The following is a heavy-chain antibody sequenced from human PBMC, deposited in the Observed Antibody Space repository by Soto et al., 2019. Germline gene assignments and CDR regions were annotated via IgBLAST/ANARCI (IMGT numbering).Heavy chain of an antibody. V-gene: IGHV1-69*01. J-gene: IGHJ5*02. CDR1: GGTFSSYA. Sequence: QVQLVQSGAEVKKPGSSVKVSCKASGGTFSSYAISWVRQAPGQGLEWMGGIIPIFGTANYAQKFQGRVTITADESTSTAYMELSSLRSEDTAVYYCARDLCSGGSCYSLNWFDPWGQGTLVTVSS. CDR2: IIPIFGTA. D-gene: IGHD2-15*01. CDR3: ARDLCSGGSCYSLNWFDP.